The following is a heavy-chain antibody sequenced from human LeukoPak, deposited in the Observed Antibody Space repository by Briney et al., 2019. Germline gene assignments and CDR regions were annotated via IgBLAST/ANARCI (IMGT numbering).Heavy chain of an antibody. CDR2: ISGSGGST. CDR1: GFTFSSYA. Sequence: GGSLRLSCAASGFTFSSYAMSWVRQAPGKGLEWVSAISGSGGSTYYADSVKGRFTISRDNSKNTLYLQMNSLRAEDTAVYYCANNRVVSAANPTWYYYYYMDVWGKGTTVTVSS. D-gene: IGHD2-2*01. CDR3: ANNRVVSAANPTWYYYYYMDV. V-gene: IGHV3-23*01. J-gene: IGHJ6*03.